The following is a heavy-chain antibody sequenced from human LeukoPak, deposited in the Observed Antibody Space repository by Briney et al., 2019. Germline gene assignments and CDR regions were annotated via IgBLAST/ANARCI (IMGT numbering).Heavy chain of an antibody. J-gene: IGHJ4*02. CDR3: ASTYYYDSSGYGCFDY. Sequence: GGSLRLSCAASGFTFSSYSMTWVRQAPGKGLEWVSSISSSSSYIYYADSVKGRFTISRDNAKNSLYLQMNSLRAEDTAVYYCASTYYYDSSGYGCFDYWGQGTLVTVSS. CDR2: ISSSSSYI. CDR1: GFTFSSYS. V-gene: IGHV3-21*01. D-gene: IGHD3-22*01.